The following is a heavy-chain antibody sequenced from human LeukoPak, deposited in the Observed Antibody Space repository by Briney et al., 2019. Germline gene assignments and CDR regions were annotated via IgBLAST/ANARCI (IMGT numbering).Heavy chain of an antibody. D-gene: IGHD6-13*01. Sequence: ASVKVSCKASGYTFTNYYIHWARQAPGRGLEWMGIINSSGGSTSYAQRFQGRVTMTSDTSTSTVYMDLSSLTSEDTAVYYCARGGRAGVVWGYSDYWGQETLVTVSS. CDR1: GYTFTNYY. V-gene: IGHV1-46*01. CDR2: INSSGGST. J-gene: IGHJ4*02. CDR3: ARGGRAGVVWGYSDY.